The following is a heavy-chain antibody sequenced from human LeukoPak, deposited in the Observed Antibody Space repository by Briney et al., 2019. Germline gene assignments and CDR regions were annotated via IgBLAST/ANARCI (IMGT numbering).Heavy chain of an antibody. CDR1: GYTFTSYG. CDR3: ARGGTYGYCSSTSCPLFDY. V-gene: IGHV1-18*01. CDR2: ISAYNGNT. J-gene: IGHJ4*02. Sequence: ASVKVSCKASGYTFTSYGISWVRQAPGQGLEWMGWISAYNGNTNYSQKLQGRVTMTTDTSTSTAYMELRRLRSDDTAVYYCARGGTYGYCSSTSCPLFDYWGQGTLVTVSS. D-gene: IGHD2-2*03.